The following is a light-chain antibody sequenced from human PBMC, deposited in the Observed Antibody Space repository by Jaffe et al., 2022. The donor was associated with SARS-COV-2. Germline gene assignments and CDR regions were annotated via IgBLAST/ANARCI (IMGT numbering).Light chain of an antibody. V-gene: IGLV2-11*01. J-gene: IGLJ2*01. CDR2: DVS. CDR3: CSYAGTYPVV. Sequence: QSALTQPRSVSGSPGQSVTISCTGTSSDVNNYNYVSWYQQHPGKAPKLMIYDVSKRPSGVPDRFSGSKSGNAASLTISGLQAEDEADYYCCSYAGTYPVVFGGGTKLTVL. CDR1: SSDVNNYNY.